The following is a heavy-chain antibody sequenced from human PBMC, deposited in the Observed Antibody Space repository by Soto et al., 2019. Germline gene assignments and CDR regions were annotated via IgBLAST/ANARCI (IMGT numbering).Heavy chain of an antibody. CDR3: ASPRSYYYYGMDV. CDR1: GGSISSGGYS. V-gene: IGHV4-30-2*01. J-gene: IGHJ6*02. Sequence: SETLSLTCAVSGGSISSGGYSWSWIRQPPGKGLEWIGYIYHSGSTYYNPSLKSRVTISVDTSKNQFSLKLSSVTAADTAVYYCASPRSYYYYGMDVWGQGTTVTVSS. CDR2: IYHSGST.